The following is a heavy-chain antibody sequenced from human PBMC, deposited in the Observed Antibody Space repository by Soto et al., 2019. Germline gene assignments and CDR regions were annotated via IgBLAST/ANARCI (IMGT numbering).Heavy chain of an antibody. D-gene: IGHD2-2*01. V-gene: IGHV3-30*18. CDR3: AKDNCISTSCYRLYNWFDP. Sequence: QVQLVESGGGVVQPGRSLRLSCAASGFTFSSYGMHWVRQAPGKGLEWVAVISHDGSNKYYGDSVKGRFTISRDNYKNTLYLQMNSLRAEDTAVYYCAKDNCISTSCYRLYNWFDPWGQGTLVTVSS. J-gene: IGHJ5*02. CDR2: ISHDGSNK. CDR1: GFTFSSYG.